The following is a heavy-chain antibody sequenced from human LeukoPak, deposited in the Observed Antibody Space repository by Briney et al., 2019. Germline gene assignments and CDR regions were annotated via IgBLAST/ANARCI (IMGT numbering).Heavy chain of an antibody. CDR2: FDPEDGET. V-gene: IGHV1-24*01. D-gene: IGHD3-10*02. J-gene: IGHJ5*02. CDR3: ATASRRDVRGVIYWFDP. Sequence: ASVKVSCKVSGYTLTELSMHWVRQAPGKGLEWMGGFDPEDGETIYAQKFQGRVNMTEDTSTDTAYMELSSLRSEDTAVYYCATASRRDVRGVIYWFDPWGQGTLVTVSS. CDR1: GYTLTELS.